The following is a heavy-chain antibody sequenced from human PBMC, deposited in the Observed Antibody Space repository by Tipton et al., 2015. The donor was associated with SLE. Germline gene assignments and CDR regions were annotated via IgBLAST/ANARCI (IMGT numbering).Heavy chain of an antibody. Sequence: LRLSCAVYGGSFSGYYWSWIRQPPGKGLEWIGEINHSGSTNYNPSLKSRVTISVDTSKNQFSLKLSSVTAADTAVYYCARDSGSYRAFDIWGQGTMVTVSS. CDR1: GGSFSGYY. D-gene: IGHD1-26*01. J-gene: IGHJ3*02. CDR2: INHSGST. CDR3: ARDSGSYRAFDI. V-gene: IGHV4-34*01.